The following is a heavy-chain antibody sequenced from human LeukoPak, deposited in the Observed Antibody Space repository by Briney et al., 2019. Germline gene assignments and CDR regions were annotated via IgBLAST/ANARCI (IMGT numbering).Heavy chain of an antibody. D-gene: IGHD1-26*01. Sequence: GGSLRLSCAASGFTFNTYTMSWVRQAPGKGLEWVSAISGSGGSTYYADSVRGRFTISRDNSKNTLYLQMNSLRAEDTAVYYCAKGRSGSRPYAFDIWGQGTMVTVSS. CDR1: GFTFNTYT. V-gene: IGHV3-23*01. CDR3: AKGRSGSRPYAFDI. J-gene: IGHJ3*02. CDR2: ISGSGGST.